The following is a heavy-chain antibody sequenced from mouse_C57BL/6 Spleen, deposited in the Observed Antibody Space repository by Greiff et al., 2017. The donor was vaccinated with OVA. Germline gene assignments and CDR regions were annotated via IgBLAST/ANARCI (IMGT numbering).Heavy chain of an antibody. CDR3: ARRGYDYDVAY. CDR1: GFTFSSYG. Sequence: EVQLVESGGDLVKPGGSLKLSCAASGFTFSSYGMSWVRQTPDKRLEWVATISSGGSYTYYPDSVKGRFAISRDNAKNTLYLQMSSLKSEDTAMDYCARRGYDYDVAYWGKGTLVTVSA. D-gene: IGHD2-4*01. CDR2: ISSGGSYT. V-gene: IGHV5-6*01. J-gene: IGHJ3*01.